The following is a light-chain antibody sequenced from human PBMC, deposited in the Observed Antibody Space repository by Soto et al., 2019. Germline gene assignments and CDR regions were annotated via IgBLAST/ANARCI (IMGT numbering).Light chain of an antibody. CDR3: QQSYSMPRT. V-gene: IGKV1-39*01. J-gene: IGKJ1*01. Sequence: DIQMTQSPSSLSASVGDRVTITCRASQSISNYLNWYQQKPGKAPNLVIYAASSLQSGVPSRFSGSGSGTDFTLTISSLLPEDFATDYCQQSYSMPRTFGQGTKVEIK. CDR1: QSISNY. CDR2: AAS.